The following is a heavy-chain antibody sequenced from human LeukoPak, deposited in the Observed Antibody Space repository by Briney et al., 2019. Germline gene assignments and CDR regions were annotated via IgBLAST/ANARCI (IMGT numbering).Heavy chain of an antibody. CDR2: IYYSGST. CDR1: GGSISSYY. V-gene: IGHV4-59*01. D-gene: IGHD6-13*01. CDR3: ARDSSRPSGMDV. Sequence: PSETLSLTCTVSGGSISSYYWSWIRQPPGKGLEWIGYIYYSGSTNYNPSLKSRVTISVDTSKNQFSLKLSSVTAADTAVYYCARDSSRPSGMDVWGQGTTVTVSS. J-gene: IGHJ6*02.